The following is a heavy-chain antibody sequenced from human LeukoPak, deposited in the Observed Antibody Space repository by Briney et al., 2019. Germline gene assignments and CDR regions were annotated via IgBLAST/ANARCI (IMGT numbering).Heavy chain of an antibody. V-gene: IGHV3-74*01. CDR3: ATKQWLAPPPDS. D-gene: IGHD6-19*01. CDR2: INTDGTVT. CDR1: GLTFSKYW. Sequence: GGSLGLSCAASGLTFSKYWMLWVRQAPGKGLESVSRINTDGTVTTYADSVKGRFTVSRDNADNTMFLQMNSVRDEDTAVYYCATKQWLAPPPDSWGQGTPVTVSS. J-gene: IGHJ4*02.